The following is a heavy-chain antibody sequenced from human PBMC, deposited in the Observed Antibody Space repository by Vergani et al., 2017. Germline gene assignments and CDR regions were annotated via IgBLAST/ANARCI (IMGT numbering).Heavy chain of an antibody. CDR3: ARGRMDV. CDR2: INHSGST. J-gene: IGHJ6*04. Sequence: QLQLQESGPGLLKPSETLSLTCAVYGGSFSGYYWSWIRQPPGKGLEWIGEINHSGSTNYNPSLKSRVTISVDTSKNQFSLKLSSVTAADTAVYYCARGRMDVWGKGTTVTVSS. CDR1: GGSFSGYY. V-gene: IGHV4-34*01.